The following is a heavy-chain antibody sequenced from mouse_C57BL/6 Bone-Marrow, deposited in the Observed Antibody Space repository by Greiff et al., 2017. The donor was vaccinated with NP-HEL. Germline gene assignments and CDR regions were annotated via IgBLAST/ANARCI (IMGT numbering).Heavy chain of an antibody. D-gene: IGHD2-1*01. CDR2: IHHNSGST. CDR3: ASARVYYCTYWFAY. Sequence: QVQLQQPGAELVKPGASVKLSCKASGYTFTSYWMHWVKQRPGQGLEWIGMIHHNSGSTNYNEKLKSKATLTVATASSPAYMQLSSLPSEDSAVYYCASARVYYCTYWFAYWGQGTLVTVSA. V-gene: IGHV1-64*01. J-gene: IGHJ3*01. CDR1: GYTFTSYW.